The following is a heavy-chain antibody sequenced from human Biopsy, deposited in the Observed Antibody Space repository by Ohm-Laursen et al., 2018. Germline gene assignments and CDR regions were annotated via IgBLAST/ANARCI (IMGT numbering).Heavy chain of an antibody. CDR3: ARDYDTSGYYYVS. V-gene: IGHV4-39*01. J-gene: IGHJ5*02. D-gene: IGHD3-22*01. CDR1: TGCICNNNYY. Sequence: TLSLTSTVSTGCICNNNYYWGWIRQPPGKGLERIGSIFYRGSTHYMPALNTRANISADTSKNQFSLKLNLETAADTAVYYCARDYDTSGYYYVSWGQGTLVTVSS. CDR2: IFYRGST.